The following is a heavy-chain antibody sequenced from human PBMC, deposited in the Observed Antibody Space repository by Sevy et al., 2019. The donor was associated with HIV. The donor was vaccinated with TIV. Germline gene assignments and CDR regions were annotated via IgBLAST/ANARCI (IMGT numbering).Heavy chain of an antibody. Sequence: GGSLRLSCAASGLTFSSYGMHWVRQAPGKGLEWVALIWYDGSNKYYADSVKGRFTISRDNSKNTLYLQMNSLRAEDTAVYYCARDYDYVWGSYNYYGMDVWGQGTTVTVSS. CDR1: GLTFSSYG. J-gene: IGHJ6*02. CDR3: ARDYDYVWGSYNYYGMDV. CDR2: IWYDGSNK. V-gene: IGHV3-33*01. D-gene: IGHD3-16*01.